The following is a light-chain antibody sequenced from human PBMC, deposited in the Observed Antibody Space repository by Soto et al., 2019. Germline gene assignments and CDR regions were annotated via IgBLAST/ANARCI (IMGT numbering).Light chain of an antibody. V-gene: IGKV1-27*01. CDR1: QGISNY. CDR2: AAS. CDR3: QKYDWPPFT. Sequence: DIQMTQSPSSLAASVGDRVTISCRASQGISNYLAWYQQKPGKVPKLLIYAASTLQSGDSSRFTGGGSGTDFTLTLSSLQPEDVATYYCQKYDWPPFTFGPGTKVDIK. J-gene: IGKJ3*01.